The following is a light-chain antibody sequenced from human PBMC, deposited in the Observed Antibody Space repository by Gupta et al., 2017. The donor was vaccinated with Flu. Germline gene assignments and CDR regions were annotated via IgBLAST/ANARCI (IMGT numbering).Light chain of an antibody. Sequence: SSDNRSNYESCYQHIPGTGHYLLIYDNNKRPSGIPDRYSVSKSGAATTLNMTGLQTGDVADYYCGTWEDLSSRGMFGGGTHLTVL. CDR3: GTWEDLSSRGM. CDR2: DNN. CDR1: SSDNRSNY. J-gene: IGLJ3*02. V-gene: IGLV1-51*01.